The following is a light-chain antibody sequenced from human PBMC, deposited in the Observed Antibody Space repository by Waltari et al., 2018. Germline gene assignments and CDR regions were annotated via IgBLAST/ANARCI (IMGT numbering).Light chain of an antibody. V-gene: IGKV3D-15*01. CDR1: QSVSSR. CDR2: GAS. Sequence: EIVLTQSQATLSLSPGERATLSCRASQSVSSRLAWYQQKPGQAPRLLIYGASSRATGIPDMFSGSGSGTEFTLTISSLEPEDVAVYYCQQSSKWPFTFCPGTKLDIK. CDR3: QQSSKWPFT. J-gene: IGKJ3*01.